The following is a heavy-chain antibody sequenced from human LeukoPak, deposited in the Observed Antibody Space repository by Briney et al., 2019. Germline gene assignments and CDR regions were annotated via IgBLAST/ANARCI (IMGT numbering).Heavy chain of an antibody. Sequence: ASVKVSCKASGYTFTGYYMHWVRQAPGQGLEWMGWIIPIFGTANYAQKFQGRVTITTDESTSTAYMELSSLRSEDTAVYYCARLIVGAPRGFDYWGQGTLVTVSS. J-gene: IGHJ4*02. CDR2: IIPIFGTA. V-gene: IGHV1-69*05. D-gene: IGHD1-26*01. CDR1: GYTFTGYY. CDR3: ARLIVGAPRGFDY.